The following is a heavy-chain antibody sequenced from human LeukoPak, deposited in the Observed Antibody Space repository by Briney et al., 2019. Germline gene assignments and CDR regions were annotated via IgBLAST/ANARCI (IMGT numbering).Heavy chain of an antibody. CDR1: GRSIGSSSYY. D-gene: IGHD3-3*01. Sequence: RPSETLSLTCTVSGRSIGSSSYYWGWTRQPPGKGLEWIGSIFRTGRTHYHPSLKSRVSILEDKSKNQFSLKMSSVTGADTAVYYCARLSLKVLEWSPTKGKETHYFDYWGQGTLVTVSS. CDR2: IFRTGRT. CDR3: ARLSLKVLEWSPTKGKETHYFDY. V-gene: IGHV4-39*07. J-gene: IGHJ4*02.